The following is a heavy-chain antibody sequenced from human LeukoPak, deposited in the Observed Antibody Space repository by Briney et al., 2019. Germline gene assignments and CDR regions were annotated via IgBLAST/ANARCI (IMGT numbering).Heavy chain of an antibody. CDR2: ISSSGSTI. D-gene: IGHD6-19*01. CDR3: ARGRRKSYSSGWYLGWFDP. V-gene: IGHV3-48*03. CDR1: GFTFSSYE. J-gene: IGHJ5*02. Sequence: PGGSLRLSCAASGFTFSSYEMNWVRQAPGKGLEWVSYISSSGSTIYYADSVKGRFTISRDNAKNSLYLQMNSLRAEDTAVYYCARGRRKSYSSGWYLGWFDPWGQGTLVTVSS.